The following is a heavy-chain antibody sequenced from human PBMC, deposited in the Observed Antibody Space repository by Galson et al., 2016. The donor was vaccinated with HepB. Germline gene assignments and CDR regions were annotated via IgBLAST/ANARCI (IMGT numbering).Heavy chain of an antibody. CDR3: AKMDEGTSKRNIDY. D-gene: IGHD2-2*03. Sequence: SLRLSCAASGFTFSSYGTSWVRQAPGKGLEWVSAVSGSGGSTYYADSVKGRFTISRDNSKNTLYLQMNSLRAEDTAVYSCAKMDEGTSKRNIDYWGQGTLVTVST. J-gene: IGHJ4*02. CDR1: GFTFSSYG. V-gene: IGHV3-23*01. CDR2: VSGSGGST.